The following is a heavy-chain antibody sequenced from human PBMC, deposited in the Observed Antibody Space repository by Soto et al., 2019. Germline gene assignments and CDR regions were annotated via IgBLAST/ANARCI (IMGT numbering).Heavy chain of an antibody. CDR3: AKGGLRGGFDY. CDR1: GFTFSNSV. Sequence: EVHLLESGGDLVQPGGSLRLSCAASGFTFSNSVMNWVRQAPGKGLEWVSIISGSGDTTSYADSVKGRFTISRDNSKNTVSLQMNSLRAEDTALYYCAKGGLRGGFDYWGQGTRVTVSS. CDR2: ISGSGDTT. J-gene: IGHJ4*02. V-gene: IGHV3-23*01. D-gene: IGHD4-17*01.